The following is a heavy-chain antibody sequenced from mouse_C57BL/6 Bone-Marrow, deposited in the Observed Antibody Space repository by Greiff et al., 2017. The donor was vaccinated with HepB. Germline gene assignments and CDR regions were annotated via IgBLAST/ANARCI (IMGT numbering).Heavy chain of an antibody. CDR1: GFSFNTYA. CDR2: IRSKSNNYAT. V-gene: IGHV10-1*01. CDR3: VRHSYWYFDV. Sequence: EVMLVESGGGLVQPKGSLKLSCAASGFSFNTYAMNWVRQAPGKGLEWVARIRSKSNNYATYYADSVKDRFTISRDDSESMLYLQMNNLKTEDTAMYYCVRHSYWYFDVWGTGTTVTVSS. J-gene: IGHJ1*03.